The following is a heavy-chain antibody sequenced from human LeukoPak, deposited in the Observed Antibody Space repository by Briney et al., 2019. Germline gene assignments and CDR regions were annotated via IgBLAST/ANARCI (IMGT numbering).Heavy chain of an antibody. CDR2: INPNSGGT. V-gene: IGHV1-2*02. CDR1: GYTFTGYY. CDR3: ARDPGPYYYYYMDV. J-gene: IGHJ6*03. Sequence: GASVKVSCKASGYTFTGYYMHWVRQAPGQGLEWMGWINPNSGGTNYAQKFQGRVTMTRDTSISTAYMELSRLRSDDTAVYYCARDPGPYYYYYMDVWGKGTTVTVSS.